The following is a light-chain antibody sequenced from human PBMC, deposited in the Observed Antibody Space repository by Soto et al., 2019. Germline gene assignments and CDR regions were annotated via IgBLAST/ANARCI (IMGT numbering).Light chain of an antibody. CDR3: SSYTSSSTLV. V-gene: IGLV2-14*01. CDR2: EVS. J-gene: IGLJ1*01. CDR1: SSDAGGYNY. Sequence: QSALTQPASVSGSPGQSITITCTGTSSDAGGYNYVSWYQQHPGKAPKLMIYEVSNRPSGVSNRFSGSKSGNTASLTISGLQAEDEADYHCSSYTSSSTLVFGTGTKLTVL.